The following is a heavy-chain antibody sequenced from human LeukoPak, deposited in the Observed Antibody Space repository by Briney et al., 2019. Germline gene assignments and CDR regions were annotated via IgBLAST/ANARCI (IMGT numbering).Heavy chain of an antibody. CDR2: ISGSGGST. V-gene: IGHV3-23*01. Sequence: GGSLRLSCAASGFTFSSYAMSWVRQAPGKGLEWVSAISGSGGSTYYADSVKGRFTISRDNSKNTLYLQMNSLRAEDTAVYYCAKGAYSSSWYVFEYFQHWGQGTLVTVSS. CDR1: GFTFSSYA. D-gene: IGHD6-13*01. J-gene: IGHJ1*01. CDR3: AKGAYSSSWYVFEYFQH.